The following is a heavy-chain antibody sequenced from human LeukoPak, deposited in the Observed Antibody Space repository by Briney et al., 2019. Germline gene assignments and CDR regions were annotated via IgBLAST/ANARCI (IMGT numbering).Heavy chain of an antibody. V-gene: IGHV4-30-4*08. D-gene: IGHD2-8*01. CDR1: GGSISSGDYY. Sequence: PSGTLSLTCTVSGGSISSGDYYWSWIRQPPGKGLEWIGYIYYSGSTYYNPSLKSRVTISVDTSKNQFSPKLSSVPAADTAVYYCARGLIRLSWFDPWGQGTLVTVSS. CDR2: IYYSGST. CDR3: ARGLIRLSWFDP. J-gene: IGHJ5*02.